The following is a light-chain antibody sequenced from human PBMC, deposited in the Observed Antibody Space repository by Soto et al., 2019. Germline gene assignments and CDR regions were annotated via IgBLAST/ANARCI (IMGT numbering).Light chain of an antibody. CDR1: QGISNS. CDR2: GAS. Sequence: DIQMTQSPSAMSASVGDSVTITCRASQGISNSLAWFQQKPGKVPQRLIYGASSLQSGVPSRFSGSGSGTEVSLTISSLQPEDFATYYCLQHNSYPRTFGQGTKVEIK. CDR3: LQHNSYPRT. V-gene: IGKV1-17*03. J-gene: IGKJ1*01.